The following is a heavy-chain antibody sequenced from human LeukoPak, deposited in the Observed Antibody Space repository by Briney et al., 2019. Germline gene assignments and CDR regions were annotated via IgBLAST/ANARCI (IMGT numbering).Heavy chain of an antibody. J-gene: IGHJ4*02. CDR2: IYSRGDT. CDR3: ARDSNSFPNYFDY. Sequence: PGGSLRLSCAASGFTVSDNYMSWVRQAPGEGREWVSLIYSRGDTFYADSVRGRFTISRDSSKNTLYLQMSSLRAEDTAVYYCARDSNSFPNYFDYWGQGTLVTVSS. D-gene: IGHD2-21*01. CDR1: GFTVSDNY. V-gene: IGHV3-53*01.